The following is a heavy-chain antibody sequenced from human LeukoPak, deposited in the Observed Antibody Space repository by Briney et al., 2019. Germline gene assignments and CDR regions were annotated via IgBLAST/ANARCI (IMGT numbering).Heavy chain of an antibody. CDR2: IKQDGSEK. V-gene: IGHV3-7*01. D-gene: IGHD3-22*01. J-gene: IGHJ5*02. CDR1: GFTFSSYW. CDR3: ARDVGDYDSSGYYYVGSWFDP. Sequence: PGGSLRLSCAASGFTFSSYWMSWVRQAPGKGLEWVANIKQDGSEKYYVDSVKGRFTISRDNAKNSLYLQMNSLRAEDTAVYYCARDVGDYDSSGYYYVGSWFDPWGQGTLVTVSS.